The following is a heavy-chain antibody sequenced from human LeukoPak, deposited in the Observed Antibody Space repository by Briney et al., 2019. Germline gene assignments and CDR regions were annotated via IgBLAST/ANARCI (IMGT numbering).Heavy chain of an antibody. CDR2: ISGSGGST. J-gene: IGHJ4*02. CDR3: ATTQQLIVIRRGAIASDFDY. D-gene: IGHD1-26*01. V-gene: IGHV3-23*01. Sequence: GGSLRLSCAASGFTFSTYAMNWVRQAPGKGLEWVSAISGSGGSTYYADSVKGRFTISRDNSKNTLYLQMNSLRAEDTAVYYCATTQQLIVIRRGAIASDFDYWGQGTLVTVSS. CDR1: GFTFSTYA.